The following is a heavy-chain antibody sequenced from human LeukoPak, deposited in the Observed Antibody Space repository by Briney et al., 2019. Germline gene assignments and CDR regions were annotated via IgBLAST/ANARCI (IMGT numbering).Heavy chain of an antibody. CDR1: GYTFTTYY. Sequence: GASVKVSCKPSGYTFTTYYLHWVRQAPGQGLEWMGWINPKNGCTNYAQKFQGRFTMTRDTSINTAYMELSGLTSDDTAVYYCARDPSNRYYTDVWGIGTTVTVSS. J-gene: IGHJ6*03. V-gene: IGHV1-2*02. D-gene: IGHD1-14*01. CDR2: INPKNGCT. CDR3: ARDPSNRYYTDV.